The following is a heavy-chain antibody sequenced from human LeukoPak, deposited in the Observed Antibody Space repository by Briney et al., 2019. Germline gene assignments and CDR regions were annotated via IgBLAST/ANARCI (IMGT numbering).Heavy chain of an antibody. CDR2: MNPNSGNT. D-gene: IGHD5-24*01. Sequence: ASVKVSCKASGYTFTSYGINWVRQATGQGLEWMGWMNPNSGNTGYAQKFQGRVTMTRNTSISTAYMELSSLRSEDTAVYYCAISHGYNTLPDYWGQGTLVTVSS. CDR1: GYTFTSYG. V-gene: IGHV1-8*02. J-gene: IGHJ4*02. CDR3: AISHGYNTLPDY.